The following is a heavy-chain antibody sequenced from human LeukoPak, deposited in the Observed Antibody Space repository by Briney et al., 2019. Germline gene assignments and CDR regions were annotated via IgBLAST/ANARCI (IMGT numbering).Heavy chain of an antibody. CDR1: GGSISSSSYY. V-gene: IGHV4-39*01. CDR3: ARQEDCTNGVCYDY. CDR2: IYYSGST. Sequence: SETLSLTCTVSGGSISSSSYYWGWIRQPPGKGLEWIGSIYYSGSTYYNPSLKRRVTISVDTSKNQFSLKLSSVTAADTAVYYCARQEDCTNGVCYDYWGQGTLVTVSS. D-gene: IGHD2-8*01. J-gene: IGHJ4*02.